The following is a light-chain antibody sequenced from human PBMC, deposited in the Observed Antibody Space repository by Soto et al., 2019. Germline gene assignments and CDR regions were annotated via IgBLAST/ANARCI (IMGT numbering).Light chain of an antibody. CDR1: QSISSY. Sequence: EIEITQTTTSLSASVGDRVTITCRASQSISSYLNWYQQKPGKAPKLLIYAASSLQSGVPSRFSGSGSGTDFTLTISSLQPEDFATYYCQQSYSTPPITFGQGRLPAV. J-gene: IGKJ5*01. V-gene: IGKV1-39*01. CDR2: AAS. CDR3: QQSYSTPPIT.